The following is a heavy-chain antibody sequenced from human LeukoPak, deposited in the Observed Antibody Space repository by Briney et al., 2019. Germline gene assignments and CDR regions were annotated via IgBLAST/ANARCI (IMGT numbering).Heavy chain of an antibody. CDR1: GFTFSSYS. D-gene: IGHD2-2*01. Sequence: PGESLRLSCAASGFTFSSYSMNWVRQAPGKGLEWVSSISSSSSYIYYAESVKGRFTISRDNAKNSLYLQMNSLRAEDTAVYYCAREPTVVPAAITIYDAFDIWGQGTMVTVSS. J-gene: IGHJ3*02. CDR3: AREPTVVPAAITIYDAFDI. CDR2: ISSSSSYI. V-gene: IGHV3-21*01.